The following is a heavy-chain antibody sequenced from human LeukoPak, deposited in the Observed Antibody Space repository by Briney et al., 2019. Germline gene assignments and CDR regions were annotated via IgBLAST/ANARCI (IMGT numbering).Heavy chain of an antibody. D-gene: IGHD1-26*01. CDR2: ISAYNGNT. V-gene: IGHV1-18*01. Sequence: ASVKVSCKASGYTFTSYGITWVRQAPGQGLEWMGWISAYNGNTNYAQKVQGRVTMTRDTSTSTVYMELRSLKSDDTAVYYCARGLDSASPPLGTFEIWGQGTMVTVSS. J-gene: IGHJ3*02. CDR3: ARGLDSASPPLGTFEI. CDR1: GYTFTSYG.